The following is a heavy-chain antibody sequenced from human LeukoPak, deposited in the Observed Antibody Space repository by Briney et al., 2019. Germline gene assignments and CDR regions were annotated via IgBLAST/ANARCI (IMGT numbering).Heavy chain of an antibody. Sequence: GGSLRLSCAASGFTFSDYYMSWIRQAPGKGLEWVSYISSRGSTIYYADSVKGRFTISRDNAKNSLYLQMNSLRAEDTAVYYCARAHCSSTSCYLGGAYYFDYWGQGTLVTVSS. CDR3: ARAHCSSTSCYLGGAYYFDY. J-gene: IGHJ4*02. CDR1: GFTFSDYY. CDR2: ISSRGSTI. D-gene: IGHD2-2*01. V-gene: IGHV3-11*01.